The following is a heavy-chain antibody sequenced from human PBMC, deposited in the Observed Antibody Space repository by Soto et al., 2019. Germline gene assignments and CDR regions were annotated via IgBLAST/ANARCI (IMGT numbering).Heavy chain of an antibody. D-gene: IGHD3-10*01. CDR2: ISAYNGNK. V-gene: IGHV1-18*01. Sequence: GASVKVSCKASGYTFTSYGISWVRQAPGQGLEWMGWISAYNGNKKYAQKLQGRVTMTTDTSTSAAYMELRSLRSDDTAVYYCARDGPMDRAFDIWGQGTMVTVSS. CDR1: GYTFTSYG. J-gene: IGHJ3*02. CDR3: ARDGPMDRAFDI.